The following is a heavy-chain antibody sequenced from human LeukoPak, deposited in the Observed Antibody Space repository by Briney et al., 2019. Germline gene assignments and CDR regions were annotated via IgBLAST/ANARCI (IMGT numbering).Heavy chain of an antibody. Sequence: GGSLRLSCAAYGFTFSIYEMNWVRQAPGKGLEWISYIDTSGTTTYYADSVKGRFTISRDNAKNSLYLQMNSLRAEDTAVYYCARLRMLCFDIWGQGTMVSVSS. D-gene: IGHD3-16*01. CDR1: GFTFSIYE. CDR3: ARLRMLCFDI. J-gene: IGHJ3*02. V-gene: IGHV3-48*03. CDR2: IDTSGTTT.